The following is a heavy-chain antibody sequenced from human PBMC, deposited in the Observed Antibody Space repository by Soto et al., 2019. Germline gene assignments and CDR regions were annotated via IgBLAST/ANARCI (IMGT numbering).Heavy chain of an antibody. J-gene: IGHJ6*02. CDR3: ARQQQLGYYYGMDV. V-gene: IGHV3-21*01. D-gene: IGHD6-13*01. CDR2: ISSSSSYI. CDR1: GFTFSSYS. Sequence: GGSLRLSCAASGFTFSSYSMNWVRQAPGKGLEWVSSISSSSSYIYYADSVKGRFTISRDNAKNSLCLQMSSLRAEDTAVYYCARQQQLGYYYGMDVWGQGTTVTVSS.